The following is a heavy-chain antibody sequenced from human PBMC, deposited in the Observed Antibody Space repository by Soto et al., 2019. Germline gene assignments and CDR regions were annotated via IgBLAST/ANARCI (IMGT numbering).Heavy chain of an antibody. CDR1: GGSISSGDSY. D-gene: IGHD1-26*01. V-gene: IGHV4-30-4*01. J-gene: IGHJ4*02. CDR2: IHYSGST. Sequence: QVQLQESGPGLVKPSQTLSLTCTVSGGSISSGDSYWSWIRQPPGKGLAWIAYIHYSGSTYYNPSLKSRVTISGATAKNQFSLKLSSGTAADTAVYYCARYRYSGSYFVDYWGQGILVTVSS. CDR3: ARYRYSGSYFVDY.